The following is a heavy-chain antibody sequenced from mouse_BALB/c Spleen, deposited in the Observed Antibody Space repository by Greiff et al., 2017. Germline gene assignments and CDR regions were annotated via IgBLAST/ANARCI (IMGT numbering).Heavy chain of an antibody. CDR3: ARVGWDGSFAY. CDR1: GYSFTEYT. CDR2: INPNNGGT. V-gene: IGHV1-18*01. J-gene: IGHJ3*01. Sequence: EVQVVESGPELEKPGASVKISCKASGYSFTEYTMHWVKQSHGKSLEWIGGINPNNGGTSYNQKFKGKATLTVDKSSSTAYMELRSLTSEDSAVYYCARVGWDGSFAYWGQGTLVTVSA. D-gene: IGHD4-1*01.